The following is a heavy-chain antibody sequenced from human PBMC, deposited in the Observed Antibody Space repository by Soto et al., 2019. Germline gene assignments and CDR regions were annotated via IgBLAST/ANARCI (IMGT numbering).Heavy chain of an antibody. D-gene: IGHD5-18*01. Sequence: QVQLVESGGGVVQPGRSLRLSCAASGFTFSSYGMHWVRQAPGKGLEWVAVISYDGSNKYYADSVKGRFTISRDNSKNTLYLQMNSLRAEDTAVYYCAKGGYSYDPIDYWGQGTLITVSS. J-gene: IGHJ4*02. CDR2: ISYDGSNK. CDR1: GFTFSSYG. CDR3: AKGGYSYDPIDY. V-gene: IGHV3-30*18.